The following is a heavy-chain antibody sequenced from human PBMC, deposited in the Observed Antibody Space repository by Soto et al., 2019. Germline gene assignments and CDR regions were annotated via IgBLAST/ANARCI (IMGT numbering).Heavy chain of an antibody. J-gene: IGHJ4*02. Sequence: QVQLVESGGGVVQPGRSLRLSCAASGFTFSSYGMHWVRQAPGKELEWVADISYDGSNKYYADSVKGRFTITRDNSMNTLYLQMNSRRAEDTAVYYCAKVPYSSGWYLVDWGQGTLVPVSS. CDR1: GFTFSSYG. D-gene: IGHD6-19*01. CDR3: AKVPYSSGWYLVD. V-gene: IGHV3-30*18. CDR2: ISYDGSNK.